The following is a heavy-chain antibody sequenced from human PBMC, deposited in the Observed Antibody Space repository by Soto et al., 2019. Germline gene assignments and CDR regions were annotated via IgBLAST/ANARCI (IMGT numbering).Heavy chain of an antibody. Sequence: SETLCLTCAVVGGSFSGYYWSWVRQHPGKGLEWIGYIYYSGSTYYNPSLKSRVTISVDTSKNQFSLKPTSVTAADTAVYYCARSVFPWGQGTLVTVSS. V-gene: IGHV4-31*11. CDR2: IYYSGST. J-gene: IGHJ5*02. CDR1: GGSFSGYY. CDR3: ARSVFP.